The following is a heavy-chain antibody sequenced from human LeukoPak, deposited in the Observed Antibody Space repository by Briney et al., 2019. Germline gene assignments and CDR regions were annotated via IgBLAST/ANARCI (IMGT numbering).Heavy chain of an antibody. V-gene: IGHV1-46*01. CDR1: GYSFTSNY. CDR2: IYPRDGST. D-gene: IGHD5-18*01. Sequence: ASVKVSCKASGYSFTSNYIHWVRQAPGQGLEWMGMIYPRDGSTSYAQKFQGRVTVTRDTSTSTVHMELSGLGSEDTAVYYCAREVDTAMVFDPWGQGTLVTVSS. J-gene: IGHJ5*02. CDR3: AREVDTAMVFDP.